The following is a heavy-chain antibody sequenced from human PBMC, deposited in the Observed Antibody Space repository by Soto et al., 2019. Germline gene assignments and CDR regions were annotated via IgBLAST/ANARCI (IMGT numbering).Heavy chain of an antibody. CDR3: ASWHEREHAYDV. J-gene: IGHJ3*01. CDR2: LYDVDGS. Sequence: DVQLVESGGGLIQPGESLRLSCAAFGLTVSGQKCVAWVRQAPGKGLEWVSALYDVDGSFYADSVKGRFTTSSDSSKTTVYLQMNGLRPDDTAVYYCASWHEREHAYDVWGQGTTVTVSS. V-gene: IGHV3-53*01. CDR1: GLTVSGQKC. D-gene: IGHD1-1*01.